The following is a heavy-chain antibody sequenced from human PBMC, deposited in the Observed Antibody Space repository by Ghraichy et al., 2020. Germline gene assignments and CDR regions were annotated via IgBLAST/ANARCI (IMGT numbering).Heavy chain of an antibody. D-gene: IGHD6-19*01. J-gene: IGHJ4*02. CDR1: GFTFSSYG. CDR2: IWYDGSDE. Sequence: LSLTCAASGFTFSSYGMHWVRQAPGKGLEWVAVIWYDGSDEYYADSVKGRFTISRDNSKNTLYLQLNSLRAEDTAVYYCARDKSRSSGWERYFDYWGQGTLVTVSS. V-gene: IGHV3-33*01. CDR3: ARDKSRSSGWERYFDY.